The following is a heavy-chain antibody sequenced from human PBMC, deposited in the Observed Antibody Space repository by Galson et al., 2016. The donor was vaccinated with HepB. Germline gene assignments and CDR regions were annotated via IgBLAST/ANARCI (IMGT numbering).Heavy chain of an antibody. V-gene: IGHV1-18*01. Sequence: SVKVSCKASGYTFTRNGISWLRQAPGQGLEWIGWISANSGNTNYAQKFQGRVTMTRDTSTSTAYVELRSLRYDDTAVYYCARDVQYAFDLWGQGTVVTVSS. CDR1: GYTFTRNG. CDR3: ARDVQYAFDL. J-gene: IGHJ3*01. CDR2: ISANSGNT.